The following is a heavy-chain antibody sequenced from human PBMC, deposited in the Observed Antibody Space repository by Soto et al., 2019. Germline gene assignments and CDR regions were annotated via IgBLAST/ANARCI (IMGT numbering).Heavy chain of an antibody. CDR3: ASRIGRSSWYYFDY. CDR2: ISISSSTI. J-gene: IGHJ4*02. D-gene: IGHD6-13*01. CDR1: GFTFSSYS. V-gene: IGHV3-48*02. Sequence: QPGGSLRLSCAASGFTFSSYSMNWVRQAPGKGLEWVSFISISSSTIYYADSVKGRFTISRDNAKNSLYLQLNSLRDEDTAVYYCASRIGRSSWYYFDYWGQGTLVTVSS.